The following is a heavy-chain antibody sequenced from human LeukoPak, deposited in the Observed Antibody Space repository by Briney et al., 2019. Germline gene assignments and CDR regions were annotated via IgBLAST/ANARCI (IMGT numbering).Heavy chain of an antibody. J-gene: IGHJ4*02. Sequence: KPGGSLRLSCAASGFTFSSYSMNWVRQAPGKWLEWVSSISSSSSYIYYADSVKGRFTISRDNAKNSLYLQMNSLRAEDTAVYYCARGTVIAALVYMTDYWGQGTLVTVSS. CDR1: GFTFSSYS. CDR2: ISSSSSYI. V-gene: IGHV3-21*01. D-gene: IGHD6-13*01. CDR3: ARGTVIAALVYMTDY.